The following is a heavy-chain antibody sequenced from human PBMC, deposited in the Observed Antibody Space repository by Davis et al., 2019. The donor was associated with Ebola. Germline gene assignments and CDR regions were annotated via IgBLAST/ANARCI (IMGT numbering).Heavy chain of an antibody. CDR1: GFTFSSYN. D-gene: IGHD3-9*01. CDR3: ARGRSILTGYYIGRDGMDV. V-gene: IGHV3-48*02. J-gene: IGHJ6*04. Sequence: GESLKISCAASGFTFSSYNMNWVRQASGKGLEWVSYISSSSSTIYYADSVKGRFTISRDNAKNSLYLQMNSLRDEDTAVYYCARGRSILTGYYIGRDGMDVWGKGTTVTVSS. CDR2: ISSSSSTI.